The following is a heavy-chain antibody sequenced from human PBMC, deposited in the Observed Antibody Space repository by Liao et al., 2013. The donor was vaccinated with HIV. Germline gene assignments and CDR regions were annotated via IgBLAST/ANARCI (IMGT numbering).Heavy chain of an antibody. CDR2: IFHSGTT. J-gene: IGHJ5*02. CDR1: GSDIRSHQ. D-gene: IGHD1-26*01. V-gene: IGHV4-4*09. Sequence: QVQLQESGPGLVKPSETLSLTCSVSGSDIRSHQWNWIRQPAGKGLEWIGHIFHSGTTNYNPSLMSRVTISLDTSKNQFSLELSSVTAADTAVYYCARGGILGYNNWFDPWGQGTLVTVSS. CDR3: ARGGILGYNNWFDP.